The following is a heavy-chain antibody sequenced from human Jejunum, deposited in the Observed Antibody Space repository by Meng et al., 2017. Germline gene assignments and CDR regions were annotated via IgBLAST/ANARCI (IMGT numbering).Heavy chain of an antibody. V-gene: IGHV3-11*01. D-gene: IGHD5-12*01. CDR2: ISSRDNSI. Sequence: GEYLKTPCAASGFPFSDYYMSWIRQVPGQGLEWISSISSRDNSIYYAGSVKGWFTISRDNAKNSLYLHMDSLGDEDTAVYYCAREGESGYDPEWFDRWGQGTLVTVSS. CDR3: AREGESGYDPEWFDR. J-gene: IGHJ5*02. CDR1: GFPFSDYY.